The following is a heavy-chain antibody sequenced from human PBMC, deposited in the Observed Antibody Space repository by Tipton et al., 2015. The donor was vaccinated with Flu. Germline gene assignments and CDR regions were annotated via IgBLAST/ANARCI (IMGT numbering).Heavy chain of an antibody. V-gene: IGHV3-53*01. J-gene: IGHJ6*02. Sequence: GSLRLSCEASGFSIGDNYMTWVRQAPGKGLEWVSVIYPGGSTYYAASVRGRFTVSRDNFKNTLSLQMDTLRAEDTAVYYCARAQESRSPLNSYNYGMDVWGQGTTVTVSS. CDR3: ARAQESRSPLNSYNYGMDV. CDR2: IYPGGST. D-gene: IGHD2/OR15-2a*01. CDR1: GFSIGDNY.